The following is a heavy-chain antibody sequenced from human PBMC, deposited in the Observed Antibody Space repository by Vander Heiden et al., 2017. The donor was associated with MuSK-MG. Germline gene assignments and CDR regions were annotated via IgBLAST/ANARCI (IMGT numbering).Heavy chain of an antibody. D-gene: IGHD2-15*01. CDR2: INAGNGNT. CDR3: ATDGGSCWYYYGMDV. J-gene: IGHJ6*02. CDR1: GSTLPSYA. V-gene: IGHV1-3*01. Sequence: QVQLVQSGVAGKMPASSAKVSCKASGSTLPSYAMHWVRQAPGQRLEWMGWINAGNGNTKYSQKFQGRVTITRDTSASTAYMELSSLRSEDTAVYYCATDGGSCWYYYGMDVWGQGTTVTVSS.